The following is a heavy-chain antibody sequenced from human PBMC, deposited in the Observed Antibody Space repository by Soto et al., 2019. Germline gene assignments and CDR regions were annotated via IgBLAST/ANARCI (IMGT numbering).Heavy chain of an antibody. CDR3: AKDRHYGSGTYSDSYLDY. J-gene: IGHJ4*02. V-gene: IGHV3-23*01. CDR1: GFTFNSYA. CDR2: ISGSGGTT. D-gene: IGHD3-10*01. Sequence: EVQLLESGGGLVQPGGSLRLSCGGSGFTFNSYAMTWVRQAPGKGLEWVSAISGSGGTTYYANSVNGQFTIARHQSKDKLYLQMNSLRAEDTAIYYCAKDRHYGSGTYSDSYLDYWGQGALVTVSS.